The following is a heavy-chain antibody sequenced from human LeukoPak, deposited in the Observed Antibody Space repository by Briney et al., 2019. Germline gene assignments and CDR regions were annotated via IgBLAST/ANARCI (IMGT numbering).Heavy chain of an antibody. Sequence: GASLRLSCAASGFIFRNYAMSWVRQAPGKGLEWVSAITGSGDTTYYADSVKGRFTISRDNSKNALYVEMNTLRAEDTAVYYCAKWGDYDILTGYYVSDFWGQGTLVTVSS. CDR3: AKWGDYDILTGYYVSDF. J-gene: IGHJ4*02. D-gene: IGHD3-9*01. V-gene: IGHV3-23*01. CDR1: GFIFRNYA. CDR2: ITGSGDTT.